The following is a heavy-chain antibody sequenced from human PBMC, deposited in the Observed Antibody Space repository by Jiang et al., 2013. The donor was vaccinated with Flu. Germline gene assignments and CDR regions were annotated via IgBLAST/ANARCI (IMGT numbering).Heavy chain of an antibody. CDR3: ARENYYDTTHYYYGMDV. CDR2: IYSGGST. V-gene: IGHV3-66*01. CDR1: GFTVSSNY. Sequence: ASGFTVSSNYMSWVRQXPGKGLEWVSVIYSGGSTYYADSVKGRFTISRDNSKNTLYLQMNSLRAEDTAVYYCARENYYDTTHYYYGMDVWGQGTTVTVSS. D-gene: IGHD3-22*01. J-gene: IGHJ6*02.